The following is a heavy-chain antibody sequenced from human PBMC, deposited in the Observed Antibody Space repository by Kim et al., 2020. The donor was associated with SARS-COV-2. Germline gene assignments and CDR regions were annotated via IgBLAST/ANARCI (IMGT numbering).Heavy chain of an antibody. CDR3: ARGAREGNIVVVPAAMGPYYYYGMDV. CDR2: IIPIFGTA. Sequence: SVKVSCKASGGTFSSYAISWVRQAPGQGLEWMGGIIPIFGTANYAQKFQGRVTITADESTSTAYMELSSLRSEDTAVYYCARGAREGNIVVVPAAMGPYYYYGMDVWGQGTTVTVSS. CDR1: GGTFSSYA. D-gene: IGHD2-2*01. V-gene: IGHV1-69*13. J-gene: IGHJ6*02.